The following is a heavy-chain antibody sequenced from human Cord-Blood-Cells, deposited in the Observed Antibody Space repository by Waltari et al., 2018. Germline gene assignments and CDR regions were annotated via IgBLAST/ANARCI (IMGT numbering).Heavy chain of an antibody. V-gene: IGHV3-13*01. CDR3: ARGSSNDY. Sequence: EVQLLESGGVLVQPGGSLRLSCAASGFTFISYYMTWVRQATGKGLGWFSVIGTAGDKDFPGSVKGRLTSASENAKNSLYLQRNSLRAGDTAVYYCARGSSNDYWGQGTLVTVSS. J-gene: IGHJ4*02. D-gene: IGHD6-19*01. CDR1: GFTFISYY. CDR2: IGTAGDK.